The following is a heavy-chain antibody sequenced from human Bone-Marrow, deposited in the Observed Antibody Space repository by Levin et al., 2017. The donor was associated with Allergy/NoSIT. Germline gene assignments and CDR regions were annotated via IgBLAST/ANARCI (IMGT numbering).Heavy chain of an antibody. J-gene: IGHJ3*02. CDR3: ARRGIAAADSDAFDI. Sequence: ESLKISCAVYGGSFSGYYWSWIRQPPGKGLEWIGEINHSGSTNYNPSLKSRVTISVDTSKNQFSLKLSSVTAADTAVYYCARRGIAAADSDAFDIWGQGTMVTVSS. CDR1: GGSFSGYY. D-gene: IGHD6-13*01. V-gene: IGHV4-34*01. CDR2: INHSGST.